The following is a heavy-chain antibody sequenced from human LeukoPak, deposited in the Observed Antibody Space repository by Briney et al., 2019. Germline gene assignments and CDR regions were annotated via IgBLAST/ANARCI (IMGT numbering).Heavy chain of an antibody. V-gene: IGHV3-30*18. J-gene: IGHJ5*02. CDR2: ISNDGSNK. CDR1: GFIFSDYG. CDR3: AKSSGVTHQRGWFDP. D-gene: IGHD1-26*01. Sequence: GGSLRLSCAASGFIFSDYGVHWVRQAPGKGLEWVAVISNDGSNKYSADSVKGRFTISRNNSKSTLYLQMNGLRTEDTAVYYCAKSSGVTHQRGWFDPWGQGTLVTVSS.